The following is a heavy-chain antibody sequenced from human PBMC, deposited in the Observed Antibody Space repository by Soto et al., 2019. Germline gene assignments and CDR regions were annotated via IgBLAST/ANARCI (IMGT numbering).Heavy chain of an antibody. V-gene: IGHV4-30-2*01. CDR2: IYHSGST. D-gene: IGHD5-12*01. CDR1: GGSISSGGYS. J-gene: IGHJ4*02. CDR3: AGGWLRADY. Sequence: QPQLQESGSGLVKPSQTLSLTCAVSGGSISSGGYSWSWIRQPPGKGLEWIGYIYHSGSTYYNPSLKSRVTISVDRSKNQFSLKLSSVTAADTAVYYCAGGWLRADYWGQGTLVTVSS.